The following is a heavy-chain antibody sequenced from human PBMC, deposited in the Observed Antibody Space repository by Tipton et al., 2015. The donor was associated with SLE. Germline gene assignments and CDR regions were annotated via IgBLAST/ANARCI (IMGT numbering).Heavy chain of an antibody. CDR1: GFTFSSYA. V-gene: IGHV3-53*01. J-gene: IGHJ3*02. D-gene: IGHD3-10*01. CDR2: IYSGGST. CDR3: ARDRFYDSGFDI. Sequence: SLRLSCAASGFTFSSYAMSWVRQAPGKGLEWVSVIYSGGSTYYADSVKGRFTISRDNSKNTLYLQMNSLRAEDTAVYYCARDRFYDSGFDIWGQGTMVPVSS.